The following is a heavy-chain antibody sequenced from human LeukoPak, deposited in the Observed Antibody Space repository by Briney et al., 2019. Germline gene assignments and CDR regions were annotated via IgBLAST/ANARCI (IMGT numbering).Heavy chain of an antibody. D-gene: IGHD3-10*01. J-gene: IGHJ4*02. CDR1: GGSFSGYY. Sequence: PSETLSLTCAVYGGSFSGYYWSWIRQPPGKGLEWIGEINHSGSTNYNPSLKSRVTISVDTSKNPFSLKQSSVTAADTAVYYCARGGILWFGEPSDFDYWGQGTLVTVSS. CDR3: ARGGILWFGEPSDFDY. V-gene: IGHV4-34*01. CDR2: INHSGST.